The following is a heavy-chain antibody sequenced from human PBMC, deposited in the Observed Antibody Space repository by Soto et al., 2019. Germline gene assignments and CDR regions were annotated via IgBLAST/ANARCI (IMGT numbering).Heavy chain of an antibody. D-gene: IGHD6-19*01. CDR3: ARGPLRAVAGNHYYYGMDV. Sequence: SETLSLTCAVYGGSFSGYYWSWIRQPPGKGLEWIGEINHSGSTNYNPSLKSRVTISVDTSKNQFSLKLSSVTAADTAVYYCARGPLRAVAGNHYYYGMDVWGQGTTVTVSS. CDR1: GGSFSGYY. CDR2: INHSGST. V-gene: IGHV4-34*01. J-gene: IGHJ6*02.